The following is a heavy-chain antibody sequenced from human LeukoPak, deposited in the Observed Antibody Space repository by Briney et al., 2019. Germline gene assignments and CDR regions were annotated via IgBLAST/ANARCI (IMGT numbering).Heavy chain of an antibody. CDR2: INWNGGST. J-gene: IGHJ6*04. CDR1: GFSFGGFA. V-gene: IGHV3-20*04. Sequence: GGSLRLSCAASGFSFGGFAMSWVRQAPGKGLEWVSGINWNGGSTGYADSVKGRFTISRDNAKNSLYLQMNSLRAEDTALYYCARGEYTGTSWRLFDVWGKGTTVTVSS. D-gene: IGHD6-13*01. CDR3: ARGEYTGTSWRLFDV.